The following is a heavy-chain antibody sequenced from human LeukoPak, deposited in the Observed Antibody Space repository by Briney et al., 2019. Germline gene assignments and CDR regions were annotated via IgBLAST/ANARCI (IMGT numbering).Heavy chain of an antibody. CDR1: GFNVSGNY. V-gene: IGHV3-66*01. D-gene: IGHD2-21*02. CDR3: SRDVAPVTALGEVGPV. J-gene: IGHJ4*02. Sequence: PGGSLRLSCAVSGFNVSGNYMSWVRQAPGKGLEWVSVLYSGGRTYHADTVKGRFTISRDTSKNTLYLQMNNLRAEDTAVYSCSRDVAPVTALGEVGPVWGQGTLVTVSS. CDR2: LYSGGRT.